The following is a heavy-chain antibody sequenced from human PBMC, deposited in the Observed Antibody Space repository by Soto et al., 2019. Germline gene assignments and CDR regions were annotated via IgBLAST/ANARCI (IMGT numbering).Heavy chain of an antibody. CDR3: AKDSPSYTTSPFYFDS. CDR1: GFTFSSYA. CDR2: ITSNGDST. J-gene: IGHJ4*02. V-gene: IGHV3-23*01. Sequence: GGSLRLSCSVSGFTFSSYAMTWVRQAPGKGLQWVSSITSNGDSTYYADSVKGRFTTSRDNSKNTLYLQMNSLRADDTAVFYCAKDSPSYTTSPFYFDSWGQGTLVTVSS. D-gene: IGHD2-2*02.